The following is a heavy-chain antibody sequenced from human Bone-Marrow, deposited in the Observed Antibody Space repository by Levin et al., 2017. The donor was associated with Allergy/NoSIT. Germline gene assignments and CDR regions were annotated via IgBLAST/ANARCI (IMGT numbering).Heavy chain of an antibody. J-gene: IGHJ6*02. Sequence: GGSLRLSCKASGGTFSSYAISWVRQAPGQGLEWMGGIIPIFGTANYAQKFQGRVTITADESTSTAYMELSSLRSEDTAVYYCATSIVVVVAANYYYYGMDVWGQGTTVTVSS. CDR1: GGTFSSYA. CDR2: IIPIFGTA. V-gene: IGHV1-69*01. D-gene: IGHD2-15*01. CDR3: ATSIVVVVAANYYYYGMDV.